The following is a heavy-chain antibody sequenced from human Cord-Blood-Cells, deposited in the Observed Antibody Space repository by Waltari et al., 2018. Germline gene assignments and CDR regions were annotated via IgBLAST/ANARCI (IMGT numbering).Heavy chain of an antibody. CDR1: GGSISSSSYY. CDR3: ARREAFDI. J-gene: IGHJ3*02. CDR2: FYYSGST. Sequence: QLQLQESGPGLVKPSETLSLTCTVSGGSISSSSYYWGWIRPPPGMGLEWIGSFYYSGSTYYHPSLKSRVTIAVDTSKNQFSLKLSSVTAADTAVYYCARREAFDIWGQGTMVTVSS. V-gene: IGHV4-39*01.